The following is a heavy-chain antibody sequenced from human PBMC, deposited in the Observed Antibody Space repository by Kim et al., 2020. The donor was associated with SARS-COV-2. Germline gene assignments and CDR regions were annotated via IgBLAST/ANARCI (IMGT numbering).Heavy chain of an antibody. CDR2: ISWDGGST. J-gene: IGHJ4*02. CDR1: GFTFDDYT. CDR3: AKGVWFGELLPDY. D-gene: IGHD3-10*01. Sequence: GGSLRLSCAASGFTFDDYTMHWVRQAPGKGLEWVSLISWDGGSTYYADSVKGRFTISRDNSKNSLYLQMNSLRTEDTALYYCAKGVWFGELLPDYWGQGTLVTVSS. V-gene: IGHV3-43*01.